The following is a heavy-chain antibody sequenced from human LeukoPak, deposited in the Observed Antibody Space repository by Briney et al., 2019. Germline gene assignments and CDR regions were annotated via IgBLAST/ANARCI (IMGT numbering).Heavy chain of an antibody. J-gene: IGHJ6*03. CDR2: IYYSGST. CDR1: GGSISSSSYY. Sequence: PSGTLSLTCTVSGGSISSSSYYWGWIRQPPGKGLEWIGSIYYSGSTYYNPSLKSRVTISADTSKNQFSLKLNSVTAADTAVYYCAREGGVNWYDYYYYYMDVWGKGTTVTVSS. CDR3: AREGGVNWYDYYYYYMDV. V-gene: IGHV4-39*07. D-gene: IGHD1-1*01.